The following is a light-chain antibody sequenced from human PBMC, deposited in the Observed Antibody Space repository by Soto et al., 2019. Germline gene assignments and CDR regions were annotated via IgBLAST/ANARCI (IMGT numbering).Light chain of an antibody. CDR1: QSVSSNY. V-gene: IGKV3-20*01. CDR2: AAS. Sequence: EVVLTQSPGTLSLSPGDRATLSCRASQSVSSNYLAWYQQKPGQAPRLLIYAASNRATVIPDRFSGGGSGTDFTLTISRLEPEDFAVYYCQQYGSSPRTFGQGTELEI. CDR3: QQYGSSPRT. J-gene: IGKJ2*01.